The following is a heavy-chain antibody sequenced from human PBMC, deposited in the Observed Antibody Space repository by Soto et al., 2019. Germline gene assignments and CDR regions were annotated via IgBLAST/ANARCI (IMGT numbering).Heavy chain of an antibody. CDR1: GFTVSRNY. V-gene: IGHV3-53*01. CDR3: ARDQFYGSASSNNRYSYYYGMDV. D-gene: IGHD3-10*01. CDR2: IYSDGTT. J-gene: IGHJ6*02. Sequence: GGSLRLSCAASGFTVSRNYMTWVRQAPGKWLEWVSYIYSDGTTYYADSVKGRFTISRDNSKNTLYLHMNSLRVEDTAIYYCARDQFYGSASSNNRYSYYYGMDVWGQGXTVTVYS.